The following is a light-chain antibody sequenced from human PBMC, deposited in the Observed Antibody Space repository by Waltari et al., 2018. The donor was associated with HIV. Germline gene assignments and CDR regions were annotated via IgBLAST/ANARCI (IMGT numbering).Light chain of an antibody. CDR2: GVS. V-gene: IGLV2-14*03. CDR3: TSYTVRRALI. Sequence: HSALTQPAPIPGSPGQSVTTSCTAINRDLTLYDTVSWSQQLPTKAPQLILFGVSVRPSGISHRFSGSKSGNTASLTISGLQTDDEGDYYCTSYTVRRALIFGGGTKLTVL. J-gene: IGLJ2*01. CDR1: NRDLTLYDT.